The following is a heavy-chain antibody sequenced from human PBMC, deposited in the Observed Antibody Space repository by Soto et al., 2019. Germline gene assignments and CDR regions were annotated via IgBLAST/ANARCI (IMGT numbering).Heavy chain of an antibody. D-gene: IGHD3-10*01. J-gene: IGHJ4*02. V-gene: IGHV3-30*03. Sequence: VASGGGVVQPGRSLRLSCAASGFTFRSYAMHWVRQAPGKGLEWVAVISRDGTNKYYVDSLKGRFTISRDNSKDTVYLQMNSLRDEDSAMFYCARSRSGAVADSFDFWGQGTPVTVSS. CDR3: ARSRSGAVADSFDF. CDR2: ISRDGTNK. CDR1: GFTFRSYA.